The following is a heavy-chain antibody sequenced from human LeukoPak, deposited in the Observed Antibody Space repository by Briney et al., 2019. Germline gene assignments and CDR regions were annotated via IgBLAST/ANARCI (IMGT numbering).Heavy chain of an antibody. D-gene: IGHD3-22*01. Sequence: GGSLRLSCAASGFTFSSYGMHWVRQAPGKGLEWVAVIWYDGSNKYYADSVKGRFTISRDNSKNTLYLQMNSLRAEDTAVYYCARTNSSGYYLDYWGQGTLVTVSS. J-gene: IGHJ4*02. V-gene: IGHV3-33*01. CDR1: GFTFSSYG. CDR3: ARTNSSGYYLDY. CDR2: IWYDGSNK.